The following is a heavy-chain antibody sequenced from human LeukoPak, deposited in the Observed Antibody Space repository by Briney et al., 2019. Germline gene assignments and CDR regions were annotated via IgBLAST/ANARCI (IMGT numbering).Heavy chain of an antibody. CDR1: GGSISSYY. Sequence: SETLSLTCTVSGGSISSYYWSWIRQPPGKGLEWIGYIYYSGSTNYNPSLKSRVTISVDTSKNQFSLKLSSVTAADTAVYYCARFCSGGSCYHGYYYYGMDVWGQGTTVTVSS. J-gene: IGHJ6*02. CDR2: IYYSGST. CDR3: ARFCSGGSCYHGYYYYGMDV. D-gene: IGHD2-15*01. V-gene: IGHV4-59*12.